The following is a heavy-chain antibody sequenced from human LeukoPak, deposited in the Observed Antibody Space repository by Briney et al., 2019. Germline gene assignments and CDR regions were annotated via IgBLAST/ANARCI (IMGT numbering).Heavy chain of an antibody. J-gene: IGHJ6*03. CDR3: ARAVPGGYCSSTSCYGAYYYYYMDV. CDR2: IYTSGST. CDR1: GGSISSYY. D-gene: IGHD2-2*01. Sequence: PSETLSLTCTVSGGSISSYYWSWIRQPAGKGLEWIGRIYTSGSTNYNPSLKSRVTMSVDTSKNQFSLKLSSVTAADTAVYYCARAVPGGYCSSTSCYGAYYYYYMDVWGKGTTVTVSS. V-gene: IGHV4-4*07.